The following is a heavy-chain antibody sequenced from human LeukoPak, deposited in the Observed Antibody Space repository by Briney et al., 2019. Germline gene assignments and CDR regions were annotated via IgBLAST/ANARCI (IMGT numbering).Heavy chain of an antibody. CDR1: GFTFSSYS. Sequence: GGSLRLSCAASGFTFSSYSMNWVRQAPGKGLEWVSSISSSSRYIYYADSVKGRFTISRDDAKNSLFLQMNSLRAEDTALYYCAKDLSTSSTAYFQHWGQGTLVTVSS. D-gene: IGHD2-2*01. CDR3: AKDLSTSSTAYFQH. CDR2: ISSSSRYI. J-gene: IGHJ1*01. V-gene: IGHV3-21*01.